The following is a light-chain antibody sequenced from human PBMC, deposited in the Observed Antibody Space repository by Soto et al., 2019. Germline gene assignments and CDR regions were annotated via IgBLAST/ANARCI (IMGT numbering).Light chain of an antibody. CDR2: GND. CDR1: NSNIGSNT. Sequence: QSVLTQPPSASGTPGQRVTISCSGSNSNIGSNTVNWYQQFPGTAPRLLIYGNDLRPSGVPDRFSASKSGTAASLAISGLPSADEADSSCAVWDDSLRGRVFGGGTKVTVL. CDR3: AVWDDSLRGRV. V-gene: IGLV1-44*01. J-gene: IGLJ2*01.